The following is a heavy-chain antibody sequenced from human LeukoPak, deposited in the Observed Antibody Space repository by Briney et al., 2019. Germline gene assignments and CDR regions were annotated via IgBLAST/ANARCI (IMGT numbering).Heavy chain of an antibody. CDR3: ARDGGARSFTNGLNWFDP. CDR1: GGSISSYC. CDR2: IYYSGST. V-gene: IGHV4-59*01. Sequence: SETLSLTCTVSGGSISSYCWSWIRQPPGKGLEWIGYIYYSGSTNYNPSLKSRVTISVDVSKNQFSLKLKSVTAADTAVYYCARDGGARSFTNGLNWFDPWGQGILVTVSS. J-gene: IGHJ5*02. D-gene: IGHD2-8*01.